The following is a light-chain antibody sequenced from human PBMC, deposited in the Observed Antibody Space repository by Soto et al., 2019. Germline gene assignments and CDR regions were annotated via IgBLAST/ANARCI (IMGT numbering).Light chain of an antibody. CDR3: QKYNSYSEA. J-gene: IGKJ1*01. Sequence: DIQMPQSPSTLSGSVGDRVTITCRASQTISSWLAWYQQKPGKAPKLLIYKASTLKSGVPSRFSGSGSGTEFTLTISSLQPDDFAMYYCQKYNSYSEAVGQGTKVAIK. V-gene: IGKV1-5*03. CDR2: KAS. CDR1: QTISSW.